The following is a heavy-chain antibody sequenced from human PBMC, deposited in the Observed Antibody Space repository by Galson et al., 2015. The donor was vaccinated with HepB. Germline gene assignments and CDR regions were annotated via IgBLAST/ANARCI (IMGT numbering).Heavy chain of an antibody. CDR2: INHSGNT. CDR1: GGSFSGYS. V-gene: IGHV4-34*01. Sequence: LSLTCAVYGGSFSGYSWTWIRQPPGKGLEWIGEINHSGNTNYNPSLKSRVTISLDTSKSQFSLNLRSVTAADTAIYYCARGLEAGDRYWGQGTLVTVSS. J-gene: IGHJ4*02. D-gene: IGHD7-27*01. CDR3: ARGLEAGDRY.